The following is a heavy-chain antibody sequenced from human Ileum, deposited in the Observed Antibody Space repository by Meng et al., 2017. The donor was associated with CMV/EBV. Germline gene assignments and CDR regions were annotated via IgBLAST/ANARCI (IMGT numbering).Heavy chain of an antibody. CDR3: AHLDGTAWYYYDY. D-gene: IGHD5-24*01. V-gene: IGHV2-5*01. Sequence: SGPTLVKPTQTLTLTCTFSGFSLTTSGVAVGWIRQPPGKALEWLAHIYWNGDKYYSTSLKSRLTITKDPSKNQVVLTMTNVDPVDTATYYCAHLDGTAWYYYDYWGQGTLVTVSS. J-gene: IGHJ4*02. CDR1: GFSLTTSGVA. CDR2: IYWNGDK.